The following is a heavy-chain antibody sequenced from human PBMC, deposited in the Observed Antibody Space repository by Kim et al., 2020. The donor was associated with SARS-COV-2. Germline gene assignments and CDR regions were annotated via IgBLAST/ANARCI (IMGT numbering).Heavy chain of an antibody. V-gene: IGHV1-69*13. CDR3: AYLGDVMPGRGDY. J-gene: IGHJ4*02. D-gene: IGHD3-16*01. Sequence: SVKVSCKASGDTFRRYTISWVRQAPGQGLEWMGGIIPILDAANYAQKFQGRVMITADDSTSTAYMELSSLRSEDTAVYYCAYLGDVMPGRGDYWGQGTLVTVSS. CDR2: IIPILDAA. CDR1: GDTFRRYT.